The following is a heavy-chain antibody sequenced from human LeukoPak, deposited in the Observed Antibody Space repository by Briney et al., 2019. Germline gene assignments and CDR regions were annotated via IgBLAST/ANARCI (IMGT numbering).Heavy chain of an antibody. Sequence: PGGSLRLSCAASGFTFSSYSMNWVRQAPGKGLEWVSSISSSSTYISYADSVKGRFTISRGNAKNSLYLQMNSLRAEDTAVYYCASTIAVAGTGDYWGQGTLVTVSS. CDR2: ISSSSTYI. D-gene: IGHD6-19*01. V-gene: IGHV3-21*01. CDR3: ASTIAVAGTGDY. CDR1: GFTFSSYS. J-gene: IGHJ4*02.